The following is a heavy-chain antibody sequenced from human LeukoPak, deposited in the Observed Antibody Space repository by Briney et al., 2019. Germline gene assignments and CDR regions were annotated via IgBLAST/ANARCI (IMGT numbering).Heavy chain of an antibody. D-gene: IGHD3-9*01. CDR3: ARARGSYYDTLTGYYNDYYMDV. J-gene: IGHJ6*03. V-gene: IGHV1-2*02. Sequence: ASVTVSCTASGYTFTGYYMHWVRQAPGQGLEWMGWINPNSGGTNYAQKFQGRVTRTRDTSISTAYMELSRLRSDDTAVYYCARARGSYYDTLTGYYNDYYMDVWGKGTTVTVSS. CDR1: GYTFTGYY. CDR2: INPNSGGT.